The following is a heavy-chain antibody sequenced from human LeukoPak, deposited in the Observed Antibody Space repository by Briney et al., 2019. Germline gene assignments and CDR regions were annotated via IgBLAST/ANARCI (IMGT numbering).Heavy chain of an antibody. D-gene: IGHD6-6*01. J-gene: IGHJ6*03. Sequence: ASVKVSCKASGYTFTGYYMHWVRQAPGQGLEWMGWINPNSGGTNYAQKFQGRVTTTRDTSISTAYMELSRLRSDDTAVYYCARGYSSSSYDYYYYMDVWGKGTTVTVSS. CDR1: GYTFTGYY. CDR3: ARGYSSSSYDYYYYMDV. V-gene: IGHV1-2*02. CDR2: INPNSGGT.